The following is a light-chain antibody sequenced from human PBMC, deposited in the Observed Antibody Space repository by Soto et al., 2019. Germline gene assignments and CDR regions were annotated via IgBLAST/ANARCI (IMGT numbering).Light chain of an antibody. V-gene: IGKV1-33*01. Sequence: DIQMTQSPSSLSASVGDRVTITWQASHDINNYLNWYQQKPGKAPKLLIYDASSMATGIPARFSGSGSGTEFILPISSLQSEDFAVYYCHEYNNWPWTFGQGTKVDI. CDR1: HDINNY. CDR2: DAS. J-gene: IGKJ1*01. CDR3: HEYNNWPWT.